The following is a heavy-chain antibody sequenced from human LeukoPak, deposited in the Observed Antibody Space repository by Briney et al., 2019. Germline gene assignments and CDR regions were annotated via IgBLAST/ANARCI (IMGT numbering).Heavy chain of an antibody. Sequence: SETLSLTCAVYGGSFSGYYWSWIRQPPGKGLEWIGEINHSGSTNYNPSLKSRVTISVDTSKNQFSLKLSSVTAADTAVYYCGVLRDYWGQGTLVTVSS. V-gene: IGHV4-34*01. CDR3: GVLRDY. J-gene: IGHJ4*02. CDR1: GGSFSGYY. CDR2: INHSGST.